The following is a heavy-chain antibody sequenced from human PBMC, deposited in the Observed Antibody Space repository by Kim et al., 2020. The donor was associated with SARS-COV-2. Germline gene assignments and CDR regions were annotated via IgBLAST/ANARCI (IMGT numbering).Heavy chain of an antibody. D-gene: IGHD6-13*01. V-gene: IGHV4-59*01. Sequence: SETLSLTCTVSGGSISRYYWTWIRQPPGKGLEWSGYIYYSGGTNYNPSLKSRVTISVDTSKNQFSLKLSSVTAADTAVYYCARWALAAADRGAFDYWGQGTLVTVSS. CDR3: ARWALAAADRGAFDY. CDR2: IYYSGGT. J-gene: IGHJ4*02. CDR1: GGSISRYY.